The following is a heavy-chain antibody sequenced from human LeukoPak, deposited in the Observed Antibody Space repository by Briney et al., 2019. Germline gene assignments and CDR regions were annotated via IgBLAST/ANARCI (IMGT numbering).Heavy chain of an antibody. V-gene: IGHV4-38-2*02. Sequence: PSETLSLTCTVSGYSISSAYYWGWIRQPPGKGLEWIGSIYHSGSTYYNPSLKSRGTISVDTSKNQFSLNLSSVTAADTAVYYCARRRARAVAGNFDYWGQGTLVTVSS. D-gene: IGHD6-19*01. CDR3: ARRRARAVAGNFDY. J-gene: IGHJ4*02. CDR2: IYHSGST. CDR1: GYSISSAYY.